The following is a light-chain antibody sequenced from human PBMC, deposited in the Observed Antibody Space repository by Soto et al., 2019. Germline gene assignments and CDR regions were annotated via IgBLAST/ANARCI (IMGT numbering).Light chain of an antibody. J-gene: IGKJ1*01. CDR1: QSVGRD. Sequence: ENVMTQSPCTLSVSPGERATLSCRASQSVGRDLAWYQQKAGQAPRLLIYGASTRATGIPARFSGSGSGTEFTLTISSLQSEDFAVYYCQQYNNWPRTFGQGTKVDNK. CDR2: GAS. CDR3: QQYNNWPRT. V-gene: IGKV3-15*01.